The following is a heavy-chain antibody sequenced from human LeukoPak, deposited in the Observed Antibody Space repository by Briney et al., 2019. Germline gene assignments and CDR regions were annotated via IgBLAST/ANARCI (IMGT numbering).Heavy chain of an antibody. V-gene: IGHV5-51*01. CDR1: GYSFTSYW. Sequence: GESLKISCKGSGYSFTSYWIGWVRQMPGKSLEWMRIIHPGDSDTRYSPSFQGQVTISADKSISTAYLQWSSLKASDTAMYYCARHGYYGSGSYSPTQWFDPWGQGTLVTVSS. CDR2: IHPGDSDT. J-gene: IGHJ5*02. CDR3: ARHGYYGSGSYSPTQWFDP. D-gene: IGHD3-10*01.